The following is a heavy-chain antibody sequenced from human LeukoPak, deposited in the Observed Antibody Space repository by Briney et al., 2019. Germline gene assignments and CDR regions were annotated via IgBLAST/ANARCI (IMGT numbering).Heavy chain of an antibody. J-gene: IGHJ3*02. CDR1: GGSISTYY. D-gene: IGHD3-3*02. CDR2: IYSTGSS. V-gene: IGHV4-59*08. CDR3: ARLDRAFSDAFDI. Sequence: SETLSLTCTVSGGSISTYYWSWIRQSPVRGLECIGNIYSTGSSHYNPSLESRVTISVDTSKNQFSLRLSSVTAADTALYYCARLDRAFSDAFDIWGQGTMVIVSS.